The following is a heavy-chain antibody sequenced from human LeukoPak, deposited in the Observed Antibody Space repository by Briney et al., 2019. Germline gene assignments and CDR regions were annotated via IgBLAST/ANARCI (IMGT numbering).Heavy chain of an antibody. CDR2: IIWGGGSI. CDR1: GFTFYDYS. J-gene: IGHJ4*02. CDR3: ATDIGRRDCYNYFDY. Sequence: PGGSLTLSCAASGFTFYDYSMHRVRPAPGKGLVGVFLIIWGGGSIYYADSEKGRFTISRDNSNNSLYLHMNSLRTEDTALYSCATDIGRRDCYNYFDYWGQGTLVTVSS. D-gene: IGHD5-24*01. V-gene: IGHV3-43*01.